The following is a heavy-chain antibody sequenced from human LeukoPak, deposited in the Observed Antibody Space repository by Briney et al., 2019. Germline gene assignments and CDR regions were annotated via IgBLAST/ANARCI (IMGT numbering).Heavy chain of an antibody. CDR3: ARDTLGFGPTVDY. J-gene: IGHJ4*02. Sequence: PGGSLRLSCAASGFTFSSYAMSWVRQAPGKGLEWVSSISSSSSYIYYADSVKGRFTISRDNAKNSLYLQMNSLRAEDTAVYYCARDTLGFGPTVDYWGQGTLVTVSS. CDR2: ISSSSSYI. V-gene: IGHV3-21*01. D-gene: IGHD3-10*01. CDR1: GFTFSSYA.